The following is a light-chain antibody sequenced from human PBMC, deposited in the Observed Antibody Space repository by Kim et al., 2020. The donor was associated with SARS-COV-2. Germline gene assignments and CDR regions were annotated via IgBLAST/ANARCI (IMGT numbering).Light chain of an antibody. Sequence: QLVLTQSPSASASLGASVKLTCTLSSGHSSYAIAWHQQQPEKGPRFLMKLDSDGSHNKGDGIPDRFSGSSSGAARYLTISSLQSEDEADYYCQTWDTGVRLFGGGTQLTVL. CDR3: QTWDTGVRL. V-gene: IGLV4-69*01. CDR2: LDSDGSH. CDR1: SGHSSYA. J-gene: IGLJ3*02.